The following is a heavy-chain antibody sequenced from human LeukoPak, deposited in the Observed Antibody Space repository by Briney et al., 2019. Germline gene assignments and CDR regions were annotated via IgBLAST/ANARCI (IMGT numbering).Heavy chain of an antibody. Sequence: PSETLSLTCTVSGGSISSYYWSWIRQPPGKGLEWIGYIYYSGSTNYNPSLKSRVTISVGTSKNQFSLKLSSVTAADTAVYYCARGVVAANYYYYGMDVWGQGTTVTVSS. D-gene: IGHD2-15*01. J-gene: IGHJ6*02. V-gene: IGHV4-59*08. CDR3: ARGVVAANYYYYGMDV. CDR2: IYYSGST. CDR1: GGSISSYY.